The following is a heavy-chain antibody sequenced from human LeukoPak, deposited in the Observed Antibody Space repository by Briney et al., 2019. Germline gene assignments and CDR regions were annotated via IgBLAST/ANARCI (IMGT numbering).Heavy chain of an antibody. J-gene: IGHJ4*02. Sequence: SETLSLTCAVSGGSISSGGYSWSWIRQPPGKGLEWIGYIYHSGSTYYNPSLKSRVTISVDRSKNQFSLKLSSVTAADTAVYYCAKDLAIFGVVIVSEYYFDYWGQGTLVTVSS. CDR3: AKDLAIFGVVIVSEYYFDY. V-gene: IGHV4-30-2*01. CDR1: GGSISSGGYS. CDR2: IYHSGST. D-gene: IGHD3-3*01.